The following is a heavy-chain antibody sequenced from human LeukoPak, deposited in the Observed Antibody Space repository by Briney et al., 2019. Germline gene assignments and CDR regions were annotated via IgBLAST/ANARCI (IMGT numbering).Heavy chain of an antibody. CDR1: GFTFSTYA. Sequence: GGSLRLSCAASGFTFSTYAMSWVRQAPGKGLEWVSAIGRSAGSTYYADSVKGRFTISRDNSKNTLYLQMNSLRAEDTAVYYCAKSMTLQWRGFFDLWGRGTHVTVSS. V-gene: IGHV3-23*01. CDR3: AKSMTLQWRGFFDL. D-gene: IGHD6-19*01. J-gene: IGHJ2*01. CDR2: IGRSAGST.